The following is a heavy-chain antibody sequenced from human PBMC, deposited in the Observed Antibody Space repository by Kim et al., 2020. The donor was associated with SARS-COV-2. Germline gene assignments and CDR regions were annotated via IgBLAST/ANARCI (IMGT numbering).Heavy chain of an antibody. CDR3: ARQNYDYVLSWFDP. Sequence: SETLSLTCTVSGGSISSSSYYWGWIRQPPGKGLEWIGSIYYSGSTYYNPSLKSRVTISVDTSKNQFSLKLSSVTAADTAVYYCARQNYDYVLSWFDPWGQGTLVTVSS. CDR2: IYYSGST. V-gene: IGHV4-39*01. J-gene: IGHJ5*02. D-gene: IGHD3-16*01. CDR1: GGSISSSSYY.